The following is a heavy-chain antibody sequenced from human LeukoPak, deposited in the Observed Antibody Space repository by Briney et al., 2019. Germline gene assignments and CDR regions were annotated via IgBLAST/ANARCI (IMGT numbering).Heavy chain of an antibody. Sequence: GGSLRLPCAASGFTFSSYGMHWVRQAPGKGLEWVAFIRYDGSNKYYADSVKGRFTISRDNSKNTLYLQMNSLRAEDTAVYYCAKDLERWAGEAYWGQGTLVTVSS. V-gene: IGHV3-30*02. CDR3: AKDLERWAGEAY. CDR1: GFTFSSYG. D-gene: IGHD5-24*01. CDR2: IRYDGSNK. J-gene: IGHJ4*02.